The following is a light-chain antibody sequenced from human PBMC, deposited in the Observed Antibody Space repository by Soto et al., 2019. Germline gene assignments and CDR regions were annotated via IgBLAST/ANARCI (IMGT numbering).Light chain of an antibody. Sequence: EIVMTQSPATLSVSPGERATLSCRASQSVSSNLAWYQQKPGQAPGLLIYGASTRATGITARFSGSGAGSAVTITSSSVQSEDFAVYYCQQYNNWPPLTFGSGNKVEIK. J-gene: IGKJ4*01. CDR1: QSVSSN. CDR2: GAS. CDR3: QQYNNWPPLT. V-gene: IGKV3-15*01.